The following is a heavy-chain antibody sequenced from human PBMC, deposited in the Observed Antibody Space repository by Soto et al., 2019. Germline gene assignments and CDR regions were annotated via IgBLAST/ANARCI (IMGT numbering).Heavy chain of an antibody. V-gene: IGHV3-30-3*01. D-gene: IGHD6-13*01. J-gene: IGHJ3*02. CDR2: ISYDGSNK. CDR3: ARTAAGSNAFDI. Sequence: QVQLVESGGGVVQPGRSLRLSCAASGFTFSSYAMHWVRQAPGKGLEWVAVISYDGSNKYYADSVKGRFTISSDNSKNTLYLQMNSLRAEDTAVYYCARTAAGSNAFDIWGQGTMVTVSS. CDR1: GFTFSSYA.